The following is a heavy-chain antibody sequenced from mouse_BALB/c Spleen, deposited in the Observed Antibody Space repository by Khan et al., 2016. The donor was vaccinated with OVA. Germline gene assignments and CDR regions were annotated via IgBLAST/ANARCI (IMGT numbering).Heavy chain of an antibody. CDR3: AREGCDY. V-gene: IGHV1-7*01. J-gene: IGHJ2*03. D-gene: IGHD3-3*01. CDR2: INPSTGYT. Sequence: VQLKQSGAELAKPGASVKMSCKASGYTFINYWILWVKQRPGQGLEWIGYINPSTGYTEYNQNFKDKATLTADKSSSTAYMQLSSLTSEDTAVYYCAREGCDYWGQGTSLTVSS. CDR1: GYTFINYW.